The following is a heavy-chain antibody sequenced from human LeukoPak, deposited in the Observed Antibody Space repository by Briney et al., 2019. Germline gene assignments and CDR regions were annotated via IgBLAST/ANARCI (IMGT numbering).Heavy chain of an antibody. J-gene: IGHJ4*02. D-gene: IGHD3-22*01. CDR2: MRDDGSNK. CDR3: AEIWGAKNADSSGGS. Sequence: GGGLRLSRVQSGYFLSIYVMCGVPQAPGRGRECVAFMRDDGSNKYDTDSEKGRFVTCRDNTNKTMYQQMNSLRAEDTALYYSAEIWGAKNADSSGGSWGQGTMVTVSS. CDR1: GYFLSIYV. V-gene: IGHV3-30*02.